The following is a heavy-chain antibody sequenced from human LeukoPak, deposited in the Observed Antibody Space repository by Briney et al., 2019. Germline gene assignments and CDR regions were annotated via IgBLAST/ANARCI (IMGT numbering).Heavy chain of an antibody. CDR3: ARQAYSSNLGWFDP. J-gene: IGHJ5*02. CDR1: GGSISSSSYY. Sequence: PSEALSLTCSVSGGSISSSSYYWGWIRQPPGKGLEWIGIINYSGITYYNPSLKSRVTIFVDTSNNQFSLKLNSVTAADTAVYYCARQAYSSNLGWFDPWGQGTLVTVSS. V-gene: IGHV4-39*01. D-gene: IGHD6-13*01. CDR2: INYSGIT.